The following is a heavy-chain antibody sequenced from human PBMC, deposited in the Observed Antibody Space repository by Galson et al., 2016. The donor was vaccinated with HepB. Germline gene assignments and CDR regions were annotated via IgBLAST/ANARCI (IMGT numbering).Heavy chain of an antibody. CDR1: GLMCTHYA. D-gene: IGHD3-10*01. CDR2: IDDSGDHI. CDR3: ARDRGYRALDL. J-gene: IGHJ6*02. Sequence: SLRLSCAVSGLMCTHYAMNWVRQAPGRGLEWVSIIDDSGDHIYYAESVKGRFTISRDKATNTLYLQMNSLRAEDTALYYCARDRGYRALDLWGQGTTVTVS. V-gene: IGHV3-23*01.